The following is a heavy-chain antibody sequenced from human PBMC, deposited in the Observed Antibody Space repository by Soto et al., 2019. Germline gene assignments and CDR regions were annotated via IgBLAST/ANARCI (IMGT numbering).Heavy chain of an antibody. V-gene: IGHV1-69*13. J-gene: IGHJ4*02. CDR2: IITLFGTA. Sequence: ASVKVSCKASGGTFSSHSINWVRQAPGQGLEWMGGIITLFGTANYAQNFQGRVTITADQSTSTAYMELNSLRSDDTAVYYWAREVGYGDFSAALLDWGQGTLVTVSS. D-gene: IGHD4-17*01. CDR1: GGTFSSHS. CDR3: AREVGYGDFSAALLD.